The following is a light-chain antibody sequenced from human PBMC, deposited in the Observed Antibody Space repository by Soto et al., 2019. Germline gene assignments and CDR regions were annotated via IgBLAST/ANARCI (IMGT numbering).Light chain of an antibody. CDR2: SNN. CDR3: ATWDDSLNGEV. V-gene: IGLV1-44*01. J-gene: IGLJ2*01. CDR1: SSNIGSNT. Sequence: QLVLTQPPSASGTPGQRVIISCSGSSSNIGSNTVSWYQQLPGTAPKLLIYSNNQRPSGVPDRFSGSRSGTSASLAISGLHSEDEADYYCATWDDSLNGEVFGEGTKLTVL.